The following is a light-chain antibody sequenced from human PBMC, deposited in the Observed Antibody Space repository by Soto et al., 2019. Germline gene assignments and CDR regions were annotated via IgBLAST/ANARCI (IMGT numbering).Light chain of an antibody. CDR1: QSLLHSNGYNY. J-gene: IGKJ1*01. Sequence: DIVMTQSPLSLPVTPGEPASISCRSSQSLLHSNGYNYLDWYLQKPVQSPKLLTSLGSNRASGINDGVSGNGSGTYFTLKIRIVEAEDVGVYYCMQAIKTPCTFGQGTTVEIK. V-gene: IGKV2-28*01. CDR3: MQAIKTPCT. CDR2: LGS.